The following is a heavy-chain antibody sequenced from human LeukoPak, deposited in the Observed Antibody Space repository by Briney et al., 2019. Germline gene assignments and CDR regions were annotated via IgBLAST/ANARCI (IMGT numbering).Heavy chain of an antibody. J-gene: IGHJ3*02. D-gene: IGHD1-14*01. CDR3: ARHNSALDI. V-gene: IGHV4-61*02. CDR2: IYTSGST. CDR1: GGSISSGSYY. Sequence: SETLSLTCTVSGGSISSGSYYWSWIRQPAGKGLEWIGRIYTSGSTYYNPSLKSRVTISVDTSKNQFSLRLSSVTAADTAVYYCARHNSALDIWGQGTMVTVSS.